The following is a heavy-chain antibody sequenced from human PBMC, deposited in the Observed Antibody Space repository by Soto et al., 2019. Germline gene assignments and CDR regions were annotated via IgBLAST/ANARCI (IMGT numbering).Heavy chain of an antibody. CDR1: GFTFSTHW. CDR3: ASDILAAGFDY. Sequence: EVQLVESGGGLVQPGGSLRLSCAASGFTFSTHWMHWVRQAPGKGLVWVSRINSDGSSATYADSVKGRFTVSRDNAKNTLYLQMNSLRAEDTAVYYCASDILAAGFDYGGQGTLVTVSS. CDR2: INSDGSSA. V-gene: IGHV3-74*01. J-gene: IGHJ4*02. D-gene: IGHD6-13*01.